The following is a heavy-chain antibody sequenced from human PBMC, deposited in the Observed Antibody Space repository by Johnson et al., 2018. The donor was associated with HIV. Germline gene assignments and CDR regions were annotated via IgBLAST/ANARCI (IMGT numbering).Heavy chain of an antibody. CDR1: GFNFSSYG. CDR2: IWYDGSTK. J-gene: IGHJ3*02. V-gene: IGHV3-33*01. CDR3: ARYSGAFDI. Sequence: QVQLVESGGGVVQPGRSLRLSCAASGFNFSSYGMHWVRQAPGKGLEWVAVIWYDGSTKYYADSVKGRFTISRDNAKNSLYLQMNSLRAEDTAVYYCARYSGAFDIWGQGTMVTVSS. D-gene: IGHD2-21*01.